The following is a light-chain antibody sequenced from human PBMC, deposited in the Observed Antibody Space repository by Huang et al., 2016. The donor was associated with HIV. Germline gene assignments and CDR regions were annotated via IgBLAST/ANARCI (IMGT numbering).Light chain of an antibody. CDR2: GAS. J-gene: IGKJ1*01. V-gene: IGKV3D-15*01. CDR3: QQYNNWPPWT. CDR1: QSIGSN. Sequence: EIVMTQSPATLSVSPGERATLSCRAGQSIGSNLAWYQQKPGQAPRLLIYGASTRATGIPTRLSGSGSGTEFTLTISSLQSEDFAFYYCQQYNNWPPWTFGQGTKVEIK.